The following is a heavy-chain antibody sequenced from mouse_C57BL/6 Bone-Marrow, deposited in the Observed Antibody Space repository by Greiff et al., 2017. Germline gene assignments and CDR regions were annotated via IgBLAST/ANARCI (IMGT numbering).Heavy chain of an antibody. D-gene: IGHD2-3*01. V-gene: IGHV1-69*01. J-gene: IGHJ3*01. Sequence: VKLQQPGAELVMPGASVKLSCKASGYTFTSYWMHWVKQSPGQGLEWIGEIDPSDSYTNYNQKFKGKSTLTVDKSSSTAYMQLRILPSEDSAVYDCARGGYCVPFAYWGQGTLVTVSA. CDR2: IDPSDSYT. CDR3: ARGGYCVPFAY. CDR1: GYTFTSYW.